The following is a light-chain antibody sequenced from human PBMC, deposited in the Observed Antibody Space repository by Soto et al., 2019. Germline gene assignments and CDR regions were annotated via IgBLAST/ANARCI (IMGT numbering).Light chain of an antibody. V-gene: IGKV3-15*01. Sequence: EIVMTQSPAALSVSPGERATLSCRSSQSVSSSFLAWYQQKPGQAPRLLVYGASTRPTGIPTRFSGSGSGTEFTLTIRSLQSEDFAVYYCQQYNNWPLWTFGQGTRGDI. CDR3: QQYNNWPLWT. CDR1: QSVSSS. CDR2: GAS. J-gene: IGKJ1*01.